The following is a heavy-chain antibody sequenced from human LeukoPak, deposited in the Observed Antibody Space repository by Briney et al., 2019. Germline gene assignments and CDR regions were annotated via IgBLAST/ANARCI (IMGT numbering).Heavy chain of an antibody. D-gene: IGHD6-6*01. V-gene: IGHV4-34*01. J-gene: IGHJ4*02. CDR2: INHSGST. CDR1: GGSFSGYY. Sequence: SETLSLTCAVYGGSFSGYYWSWIRQPPGKGLEWIGEINHSGSTNYNPSLKSRVTISVDTSKNQFSLHLNSVTPEDTAVYYCARVDPDSSSTLEVFDYWGQGTLVTVSS. CDR3: ARVDPDSSSTLEVFDY.